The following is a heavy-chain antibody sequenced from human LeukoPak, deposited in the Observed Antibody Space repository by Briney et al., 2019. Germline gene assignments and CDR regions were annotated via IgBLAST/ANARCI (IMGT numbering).Heavy chain of an antibody. V-gene: IGHV3-48*03. CDR2: ISSSGSTI. D-gene: IGHD3-10*01. CDR1: GFTFSSYE. J-gene: IGHJ4*02. Sequence: GGFLRLSCAASGFTFSSYEMNWVRQAPGKGLEWVSYISSSGSTIYYADSVKGRFTISRDNAKNSLYLQMNSLRAEDTAVYYCARGLLWFGYLHNFDSWGQGTLVTVSS. CDR3: ARGLLWFGYLHNFDS.